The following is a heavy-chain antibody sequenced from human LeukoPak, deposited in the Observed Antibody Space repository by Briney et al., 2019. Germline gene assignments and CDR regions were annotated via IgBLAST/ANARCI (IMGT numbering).Heavy chain of an antibody. CDR3: ASLRGVAGTYDAFDI. Sequence: GPVKVSCNVSGYTLTELSMHWVRQAPGKGLEWMGGFDPEDGETIYAQKFQGRVTMTEDTSTDTAYMELSGLRSEDTAVYYCASLRGVAGTYDAFDIWGQGTMVTVSS. D-gene: IGHD1-1*01. CDR1: GYTLTELS. J-gene: IGHJ3*02. CDR2: FDPEDGET. V-gene: IGHV1-24*01.